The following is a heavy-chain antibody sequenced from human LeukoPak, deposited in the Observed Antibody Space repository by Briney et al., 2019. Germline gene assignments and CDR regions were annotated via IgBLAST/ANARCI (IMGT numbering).Heavy chain of an antibody. D-gene: IGHD6-13*01. CDR3: ARGRAAAAY. CDR1: GGSFSGYC. J-gene: IGHJ4*02. CDR2: INHSGST. Sequence: SETLSLTCAVYGGSFSGYCWSWIRQPPGKGLEWIGEINHSGSTNYNPSLKSRVTISVDTSKNQFSLRLSSVTAADTAVYYCARGRAAAAYWGQGTLVTVSS. V-gene: IGHV4-34*01.